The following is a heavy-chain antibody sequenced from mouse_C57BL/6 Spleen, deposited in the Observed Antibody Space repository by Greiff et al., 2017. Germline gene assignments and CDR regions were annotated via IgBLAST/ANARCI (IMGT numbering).Heavy chain of an antibody. J-gene: IGHJ4*01. CDR1: DSEVFPIAY. CDR2: ILPSIGRT. D-gene: IGHD2-4*01. Sequence: QVQLKQSGSELRSPGSSVKLSCKDFDSEVFPIAYMSWVRQKPGHGFEWIGGILPSIGRTIYGEKFEDKATLDADTLSNTAYLELNSLTSEDSAIYYCARRGNDYDGYAMDYWGQGTSVTVSS. V-gene: IGHV15-2*01. CDR3: ARRGNDYDGYAMDY.